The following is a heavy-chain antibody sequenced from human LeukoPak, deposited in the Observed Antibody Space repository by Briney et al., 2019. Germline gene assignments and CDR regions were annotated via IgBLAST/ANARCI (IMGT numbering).Heavy chain of an antibody. CDR3: ATARGYDILTPAAFVI. CDR2: FDPGDGET. J-gene: IGHJ3*02. CDR1: ASTLTELS. V-gene: IGHV1-24*01. D-gene: IGHD3-9*01. Sequence: AAVNVTCKVSASTLTELSMHWVRQAPATGHEWMGGFDPGDGETIYAEKFKGRFTMTGDTSTDTAYMELSSLRSEDTAVYYCATARGYDILTPAAFVIWGRGTMVTVSS.